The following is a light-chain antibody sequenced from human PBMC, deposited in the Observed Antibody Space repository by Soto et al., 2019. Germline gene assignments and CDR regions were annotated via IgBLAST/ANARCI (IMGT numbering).Light chain of an antibody. CDR2: DAS. V-gene: IGKV3-11*01. Sequence: EIVLTQFPAPLSLSPGERATLXCRSSQSVSGYLAWYQQKPGQARRLLIYDASNRATGIPARFSGSGSGTDFTLTISSLEPEDFAVYYCQQRRRWHPTITFGEGTRLEIK. CDR1: QSVSGY. CDR3: QQRRRWHPTIT. J-gene: IGKJ5*01.